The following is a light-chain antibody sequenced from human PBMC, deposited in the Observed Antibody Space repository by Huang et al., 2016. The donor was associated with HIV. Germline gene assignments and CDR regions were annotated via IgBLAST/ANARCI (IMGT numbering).Light chain of an antibody. CDR2: GAS. CDR1: QSVSSN. V-gene: IGKV3-15*01. J-gene: IGKJ4*01. Sequence: EIVMTQSPATLSVSPGERATLSCRASQSVSSNLAWYQQKPGQAPRLLIDGASTRATGIPVRFSGSGSGTEFTLTISSLQSEDFAVYYCQQYNNWPLTFGGGTKVGIK. CDR3: QQYNNWPLT.